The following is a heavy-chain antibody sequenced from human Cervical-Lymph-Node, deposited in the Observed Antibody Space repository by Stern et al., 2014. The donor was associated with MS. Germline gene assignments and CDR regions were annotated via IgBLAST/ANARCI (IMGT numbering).Heavy chain of an antibody. CDR1: GFTVSSNY. J-gene: IGHJ4*02. CDR3: ARDSFGYNYFDY. CDR2: SYSGGST. Sequence: EVHLVESGGGLIQPGGSLRLSCAASGFTVSSNYMSWVRQAPGKGLEWVSISYSGGSTYYADSVKGRFTISRDNSKNTLYLQMNSLRAEDTAVYYCARDSFGYNYFDYWGQGTLVTVSS. D-gene: IGHD5-18*01. V-gene: IGHV3-53*01.